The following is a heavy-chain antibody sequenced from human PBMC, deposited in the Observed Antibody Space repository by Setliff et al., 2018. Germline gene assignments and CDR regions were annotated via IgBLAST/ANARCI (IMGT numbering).Heavy chain of an antibody. CDR3: ARGAGGIWQWGYYFDY. J-gene: IGHJ4*02. Sequence: ASVKVSCKASGYTFTGYYMHWVRQAPGQGLEWMGWINPNSGGTSYAQKFQGWVTMTRDTSISTAYMELSRLRSDDTAVYYCARGAGGIWQWGYYFDYWGQGTLVTVSS. CDR2: INPNSGGT. V-gene: IGHV1-2*04. D-gene: IGHD6-19*01. CDR1: GYTFTGYY.